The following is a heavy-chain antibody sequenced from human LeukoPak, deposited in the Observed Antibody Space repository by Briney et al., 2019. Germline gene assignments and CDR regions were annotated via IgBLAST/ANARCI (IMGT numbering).Heavy chain of an antibody. CDR3: ARVPLQWELPFDY. CDR2: INPNSGGT. D-gene: IGHD1-26*01. V-gene: IGHV1-2*02. J-gene: IGHJ4*02. Sequence: AASLKVSCKASGYTFTGYYMHWVRQAPGQGLEWMGWINPNSGGTNYAQKFQGRVTMTRDTSISTAYMELSRLRSDDTAVYYCARVPLQWELPFDYWGQGTLVTVSS. CDR1: GYTFTGYY.